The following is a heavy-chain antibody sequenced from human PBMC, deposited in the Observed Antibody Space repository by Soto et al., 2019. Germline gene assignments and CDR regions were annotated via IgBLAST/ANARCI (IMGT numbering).Heavy chain of an antibody. Sequence: ASVKVSCKVSGYTLTELSMHWVRQAPGKGLEWMGGFDPEDGETIYAQKFQGRVTMTEDTSTDTAYMELRSLRSEDTAVYYCATDSGIAAAGTLDYWGQGTLVTVSS. J-gene: IGHJ4*02. CDR1: GYTLTELS. CDR3: ATDSGIAAAGTLDY. V-gene: IGHV1-24*01. D-gene: IGHD6-13*01. CDR2: FDPEDGET.